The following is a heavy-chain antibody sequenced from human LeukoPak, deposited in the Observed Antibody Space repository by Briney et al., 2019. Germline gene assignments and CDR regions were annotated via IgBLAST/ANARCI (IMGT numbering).Heavy chain of an antibody. D-gene: IGHD3-16*01. CDR1: GFTFNDYA. Sequence: GSLRLSCAASGFTFNDYAMHWIRQPPGKGLEWIGYIYYSGSTNYNPSLKSRVTISVDTSKNQFTLKLSSVTAADTAVYYCARGRYGWLPFDFWGQGTLVTVSS. V-gene: IGHV4-59*01. J-gene: IGHJ4*02. CDR2: IYYSGST. CDR3: ARGRYGWLPFDF.